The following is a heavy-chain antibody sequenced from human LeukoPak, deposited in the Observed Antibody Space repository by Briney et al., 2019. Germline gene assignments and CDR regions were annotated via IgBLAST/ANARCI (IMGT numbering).Heavy chain of an antibody. J-gene: IGHJ4*02. CDR3: AKINYDSSGYDFDY. D-gene: IGHD3-22*01. CDR2: ISGSGGST. CDR1: GFTFSSYA. Sequence: PGRSLRLSCAASGFTFSSYAMSWVRQAPGKGLEWVSAISGSGGSTYYADSVKGRFTISRDNSKNTLYLQMSSLRAEDTAVYYCAKINYDSSGYDFDYWGQGTLVTVSS. V-gene: IGHV3-23*01.